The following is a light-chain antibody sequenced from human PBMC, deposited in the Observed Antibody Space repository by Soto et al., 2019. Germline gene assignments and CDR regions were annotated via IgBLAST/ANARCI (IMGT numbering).Light chain of an antibody. CDR1: SSDVGGYNY. CDR2: EVS. V-gene: IGLV2-8*01. J-gene: IGLJ3*02. Sequence: QSALTQPPSASGSPGQSVTISCTGTSSDVGGYNYVSWYQQHPGKAPKLMIYEVSKRPSGVPDRFSGSKSGNTASLTVSGLQAEDEADYYCSSYAGSNNLWVFGGGTKLTVL. CDR3: SSYAGSNNLWV.